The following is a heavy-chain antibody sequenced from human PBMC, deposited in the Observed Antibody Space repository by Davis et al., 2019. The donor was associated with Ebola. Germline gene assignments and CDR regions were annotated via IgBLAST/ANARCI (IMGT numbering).Heavy chain of an antibody. CDR3: ARVVVVPAAMAGPSFKYYYYMDV. V-gene: IGHV4-34*01. CDR1: GGSISSYY. CDR2: INHSGST. D-gene: IGHD2-2*01. J-gene: IGHJ6*03. Sequence: PSETLSLTCTVSGGSISSYYWSWIRQPPGKGLEWIGEINHSGSTNYNPSLKSRVTISVDTSKNQFSLKLSSVTAADTAVYYCARVVVVPAAMAGPSFKYYYYMDVWGKGTTVTVSS.